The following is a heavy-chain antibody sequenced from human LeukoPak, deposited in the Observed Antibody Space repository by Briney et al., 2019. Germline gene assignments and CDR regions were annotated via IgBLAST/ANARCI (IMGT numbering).Heavy chain of an antibody. D-gene: IGHD3-22*01. J-gene: IGHJ4*02. CDR1: GYTFTGYC. V-gene: IGHV1-2*02. CDR3: ARVTRANYYDSSGHIDY. CDR2: INPNSGGT. Sequence: ASVKVSCKASGYTFTGYCMHWVRQAPGQGLEWMGWINPNSGGTNYAQKFQGRVTMTRDTSISTAYMELSRLRSDDTAVYYCARVTRANYYDSSGHIDYWGQGTLVTVSS.